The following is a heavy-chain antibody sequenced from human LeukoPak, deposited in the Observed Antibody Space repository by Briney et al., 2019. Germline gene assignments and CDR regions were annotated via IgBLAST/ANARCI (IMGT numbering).Heavy chain of an antibody. J-gene: IGHJ4*02. D-gene: IGHD2-15*01. CDR2: ISVGGGGT. V-gene: IGHV3-23*01. CDR3: AKICSSGTFYGDY. Sequence: PGGSLRLSCVVSGFTFSNYAMSWVRQAPGKGLEWVSTISVGGGGTFYADSVKGRFTISRDNSKNTVFLQMNSLTAEDTAVYYCAKICSSGTFYGDYWGQGILVTVSS. CDR1: GFTFSNYA.